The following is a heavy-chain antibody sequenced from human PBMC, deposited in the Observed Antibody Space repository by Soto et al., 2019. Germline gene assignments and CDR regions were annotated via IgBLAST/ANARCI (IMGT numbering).Heavy chain of an antibody. D-gene: IGHD3-3*01. CDR3: ARSDFWSGSPPYFDY. CDR2: IGTAGDT. Sequence: GGSLRLSCAASGFTFSGSDMNWVRHTRGKGLEWVSAIGTAGDTYYPGSVKGRFTISRENAKNSLYLQMNSLRAEDTAVYYCARSDFWSGSPPYFDYWGQGTLVTVSS. V-gene: IGHV3-13*01. CDR1: GFTFSGSD. J-gene: IGHJ4*02.